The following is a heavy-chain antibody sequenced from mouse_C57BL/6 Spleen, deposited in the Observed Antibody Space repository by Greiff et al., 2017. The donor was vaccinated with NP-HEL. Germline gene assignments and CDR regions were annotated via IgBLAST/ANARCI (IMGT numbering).Heavy chain of an antibody. V-gene: IGHV1-50*01. CDR2: IDPSDSYT. CDR1: GYTFTSYW. J-gene: IGHJ4*01. D-gene: IGHD2-5*01. Sequence: QVQLQQPGAELVKPGASVKLSCKASGYTFTSYWMPWVKQRPGQGLEWIGEIDPSDSYTNYNQKFKGKATLTVDTSSSTAYMQLSSLTSEDSAVYYCARQGYSNSYAMDYWGQGTSVTVSS. CDR3: ARQGYSNSYAMDY.